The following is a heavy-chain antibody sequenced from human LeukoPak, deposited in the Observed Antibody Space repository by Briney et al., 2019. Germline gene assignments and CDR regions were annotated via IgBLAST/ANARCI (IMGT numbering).Heavy chain of an antibody. CDR1: GFTFSSYS. CDR2: ISSSSSYI. J-gene: IGHJ3*02. D-gene: IGHD3-3*01. V-gene: IGHV3-21*01. CDR3: AVLEYGGSIDAFDI. Sequence: PGGSLRLSCAASGFTFSSYSMNWVRQAPGKGLEWVSSISSSSSYIYYADSVKGRCTISRDNAKNSLYLQMNSLRAEDTAVYYCAVLEYGGSIDAFDIWGQGTMVTVSS.